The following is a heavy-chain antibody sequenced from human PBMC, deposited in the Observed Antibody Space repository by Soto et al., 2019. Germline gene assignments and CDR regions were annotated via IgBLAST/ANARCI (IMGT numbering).Heavy chain of an antibody. D-gene: IGHD3-3*01. CDR3: AREGADFESWSGYLGPGYFDK. CDR1: GGSITSGHW. V-gene: IGHV4-4*02. J-gene: IGHJ4*02. Sequence: QVQLQESGPGLVQPSETLSLTCAVSGGSITSGHWWSWVRQTPGKGLEWIGEIYHGGTTDYNPSLKGRGTRAVDKSKNQCALKLKSVTAADTAVYYCAREGADFESWSGYLGPGYFDKWGQGILVTVSS. CDR2: IYHGGTT.